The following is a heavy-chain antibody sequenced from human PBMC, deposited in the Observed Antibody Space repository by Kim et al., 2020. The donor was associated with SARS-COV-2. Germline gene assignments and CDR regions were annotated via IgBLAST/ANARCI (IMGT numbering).Heavy chain of an antibody. CDR1: GFTFSDYY. V-gene: IGHV3-72*01. J-gene: IGHJ4*02. CDR2: SRNRANSYTT. Sequence: GGSLRLSCAVSGFTFSDYYMDWVRQAPGKGLEWVGRSRNRANSYTTEYAASVKGRFTISRDDSKKSLYLQVNSLKTADTAFYYCARVSLQGNHFDYWGPG. CDR3: ARVSLQGNHFDY.